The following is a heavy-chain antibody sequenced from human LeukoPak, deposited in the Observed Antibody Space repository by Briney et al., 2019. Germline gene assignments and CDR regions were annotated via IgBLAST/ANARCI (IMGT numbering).Heavy chain of an antibody. Sequence: PGGSLRLSCTASGFAFNSFGMNWVRQAPGKGLEWVSSISNSEGSSHYADFVKGRCTISRDNSKNTLHLQMNSLRAEDTAVYYCAKSLGVGGYTRYKGFDQWGQGTLVTVSS. CDR1: GFAFNSFG. J-gene: IGHJ4*02. CDR3: AKSLGVGGYTRYKGFDQ. CDR2: ISNSEGSS. D-gene: IGHD3-16*02. V-gene: IGHV3-23*01.